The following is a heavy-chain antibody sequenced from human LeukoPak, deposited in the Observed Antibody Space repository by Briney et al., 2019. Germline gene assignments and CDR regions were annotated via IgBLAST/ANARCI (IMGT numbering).Heavy chain of an antibody. D-gene: IGHD6-13*01. CDR3: AINPRLIAAAGYGAFDI. J-gene: IGHJ3*02. V-gene: IGHV5-51*01. CDR2: IYPGDSDT. CDR1: GYTFTSYW. Sequence: GESLKISCKGSGYTFTSYWIGWVRQMPGKGLEWMGIIYPGDSDTRYSPSFQGQVTISADKSISTAYLQWSSLKASDTAMYYCAINPRLIAAAGYGAFDIWGQGTMVTVSS.